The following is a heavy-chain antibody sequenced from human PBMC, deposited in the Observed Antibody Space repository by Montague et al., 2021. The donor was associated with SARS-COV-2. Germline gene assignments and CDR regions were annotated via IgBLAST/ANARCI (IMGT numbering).Heavy chain of an antibody. J-gene: IGHJ6*02. D-gene: IGHD6-19*01. Sequence: SLRLSCAASGFIFSNYAMTWVRQAPGKGLEWVSTMSGSDVRRDYADSVKGRFTISRDSSKNTLYLQMNSLRVEDTAVYYCAKDTATIRIAVALMDVWGQGTTVIVSS. CDR3: AKDTATIRIAVALMDV. CDR2: MSGSDVRR. V-gene: IGHV3-23*01. CDR1: GFIFSNYA.